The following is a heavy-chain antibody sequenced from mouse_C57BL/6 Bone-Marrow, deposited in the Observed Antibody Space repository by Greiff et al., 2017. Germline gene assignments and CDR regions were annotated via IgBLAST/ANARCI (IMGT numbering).Heavy chain of an antibody. CDR1: GYTFTSYW. J-gene: IGHJ3*01. CDR3: ARGDSSGWFAY. CDR2: FDPNSGGT. D-gene: IGHD3-2*02. V-gene: IGHV1-72*01. Sequence: QVQLQQPGAELVKPGASVKLSCKASGYTFTSYWMHWVKQRPGRGLEWIGRFDPNSGGTKYNEKFKSKATLTVDKPSSTAYMQLSSLTSEDSAVYYCARGDSSGWFAYWGQGTLVTVSA.